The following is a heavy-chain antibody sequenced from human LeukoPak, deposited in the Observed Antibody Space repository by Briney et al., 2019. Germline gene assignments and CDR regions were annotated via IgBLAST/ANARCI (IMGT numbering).Heavy chain of an antibody. Sequence: GGSLRLSRAASGFTFSNAWMSWVRQAPGKGLEWVGRIKSKTDGGTTDYAAPVKGRFTISRDDSKNTLYLQMNSLKTEDTAVYYCSTDRRDWNPRDWGQGTLVTVSS. CDR2: IKSKTDGGTT. D-gene: IGHD1-1*01. CDR3: STDRRDWNPRD. CDR1: GFTFSNAW. V-gene: IGHV3-15*01. J-gene: IGHJ4*02.